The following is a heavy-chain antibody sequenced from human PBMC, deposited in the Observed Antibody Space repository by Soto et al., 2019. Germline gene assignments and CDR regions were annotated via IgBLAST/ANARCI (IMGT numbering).Heavy chain of an antibody. CDR2: INPFFKGT. CDR1: GGTFSDHA. CDR3: ARDVQVNYFDNTYHYYAMDV. Sequence: QVQLVQSGTEVKMPGSSVKVSCKAFGGTFSDHAVSWVRQAPGQGLEWMGVINPFFKGTKYPQKFQGRLTITADDSTSTAYMDLYSLISEDTAVYYCARDVQVNYFDNTYHYYAMDVWGQGTTVIVSS. V-gene: IGHV1-69*01. D-gene: IGHD3-9*01. J-gene: IGHJ6*02.